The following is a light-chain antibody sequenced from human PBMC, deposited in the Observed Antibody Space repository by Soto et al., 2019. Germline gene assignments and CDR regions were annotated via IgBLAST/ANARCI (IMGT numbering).Light chain of an antibody. V-gene: IGKV3-15*01. J-gene: IGKJ2*01. Sequence: EILMTQSPATLSVSPGEGATLSCRASQSVGSKLAWYQQKPGQAPRLLIFGVSTRANGVPARFSGSGSGTDFSLTISSLESEDFAVYYCQQYSDWPPEYTFGQGNKLEIK. CDR2: GVS. CDR3: QQYSDWPPEYT. CDR1: QSVGSK.